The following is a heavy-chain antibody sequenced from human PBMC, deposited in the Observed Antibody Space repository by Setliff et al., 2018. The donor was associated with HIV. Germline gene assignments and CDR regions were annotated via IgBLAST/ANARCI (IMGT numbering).Heavy chain of an antibody. D-gene: IGHD2-15*01. V-gene: IGHV3-20*04. Sequence: GGSLRLSCAASGFTFDDYGMSWVRQAPGKGLEWVSGINWNGGSTGYADSVRGRFTISRDNAKNSLYLQMNSLRAEDTAVYYCAKDVCSGAYCYAYYYYGMDVWGQGTMVTVSS. CDR3: AKDVCSGAYCYAYYYYGMDV. CDR1: GFTFDDYG. CDR2: INWNGGST. J-gene: IGHJ6*02.